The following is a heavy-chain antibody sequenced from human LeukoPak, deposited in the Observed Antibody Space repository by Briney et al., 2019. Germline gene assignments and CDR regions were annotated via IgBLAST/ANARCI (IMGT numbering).Heavy chain of an antibody. CDR2: IKQDGSEK. Sequence: GGSLRLSCAASGFTFSDYALIWVRQAPGKGLEWVANIKQDGSEKQYVDSVRGRFTISRDNAKNSLYLQMNSLRVEDTAVYYCARDGFVGAADYWGQGTLVTVSS. CDR1: GFTFSDYA. V-gene: IGHV3-7*01. D-gene: IGHD6-13*01. CDR3: ARDGFVGAADY. J-gene: IGHJ4*02.